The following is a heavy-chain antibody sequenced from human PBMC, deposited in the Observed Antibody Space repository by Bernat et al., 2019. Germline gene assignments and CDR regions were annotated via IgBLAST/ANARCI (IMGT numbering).Heavy chain of an antibody. J-gene: IGHJ3*02. V-gene: IGHV3-15*01. CDR2: IKIKADGGTP. CDR3: TTGGCSSSRCCSPNAFDI. Sequence: EVLLVESGGGLVKPGGSLRLSCAASGFSFTNAWMSWVRQAPWMGLEWVGRIKIKADGGTPDCAAPVKGRFTISRDDSKNILYLQMNSLKTEDTAVYYCTTGGCSSSRCCSPNAFDIWGQGTMVTVSS. CDR1: GFSFTNAW. D-gene: IGHD2-2*01.